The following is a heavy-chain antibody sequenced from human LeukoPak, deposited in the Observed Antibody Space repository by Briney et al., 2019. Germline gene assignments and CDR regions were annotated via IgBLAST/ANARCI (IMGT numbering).Heavy chain of an antibody. CDR1: GYTFTGNY. CDR3: AREGPTGTFDY. CDR2: INPNSGGT. J-gene: IGHJ4*02. D-gene: IGHD1-1*01. V-gene: IGHV1-2*02. Sequence: ASVKVSCKASGYTFTGNYMHWGRQAPGHGIGWMGWINPNSGGTNYAQKFEGRVTMTRDTSISKAYMGLSRLRSDDTAVYYCAREGPTGTFDYWGQGTLVTVSS.